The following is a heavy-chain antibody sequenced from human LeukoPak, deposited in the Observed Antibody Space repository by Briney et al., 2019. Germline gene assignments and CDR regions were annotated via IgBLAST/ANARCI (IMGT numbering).Heavy chain of an antibody. J-gene: IGHJ4*02. CDR1: GGSFSGYY. Sequence: SETLSLTCAVYGGSFSGYYWSWIRQPPGKGLEWIGEINHSGSTNYNPSLKSRVTISVDTSKNQFSLKLSSVTAADTAVYYCARGPGDGTSQGIAAAGHFDYWGQGTLVTVSS. CDR2: INHSGST. D-gene: IGHD6-13*01. V-gene: IGHV4-34*01. CDR3: ARGPGDGTSQGIAAAGHFDY.